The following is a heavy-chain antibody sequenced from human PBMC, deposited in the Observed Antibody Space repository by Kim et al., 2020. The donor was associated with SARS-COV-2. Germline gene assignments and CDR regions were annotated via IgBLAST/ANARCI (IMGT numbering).Heavy chain of an antibody. V-gene: IGHV4-59*08. CDR1: CGSTNVYY. CDR2: FDGSGYS. D-gene: IGHD5-12*01. Sequence: SETLSLTCTVSCGSTNVYYCIWIQQLPGKGLDLIGYFDGSGYSCSNPSLKSRVPISVYTSKNQLSLKLTSATAAHTAVYYGPSHVKDMATTAAFD. CDR3: PSHVKDMATTAAFD. J-gene: IGHJ4*01.